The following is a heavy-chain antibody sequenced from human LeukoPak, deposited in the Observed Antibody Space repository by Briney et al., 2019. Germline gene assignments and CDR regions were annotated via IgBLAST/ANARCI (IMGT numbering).Heavy chain of an antibody. CDR3: ARHLSLSWFDP. J-gene: IGHJ5*02. CDR2: IYYSGST. CDR1: GYSISSGYY. V-gene: IGHV4-38-2*02. Sequence: SETLSLTCTVSGYSISSGYYWGWIRQPPGKGLEWIGSIYYSGSTYYNPSLKSRVTISVDTSKNQFSLKLSSVTAADTAVYYCARHLSLSWFDPWGQGTLVTVSS.